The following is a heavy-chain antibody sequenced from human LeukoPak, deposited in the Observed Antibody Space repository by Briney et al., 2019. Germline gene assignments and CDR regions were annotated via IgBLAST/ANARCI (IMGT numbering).Heavy chain of an antibody. CDR1: GFTFSGSA. J-gene: IGHJ5*02. CDR3: ARRAAGTGNWFDP. V-gene: IGHV3-48*01. Sequence: GGSLRLSCAASGFTFSGSAMHWVRQAPGKGLEWVSYISSSSSTIYYADSVKGRFTISRDNAKNSLYLQMNSLRAEDTAVYYCARRAAGTGNWFDPWGQGTLVTVSS. CDR2: ISSSSSTI. D-gene: IGHD6-13*01.